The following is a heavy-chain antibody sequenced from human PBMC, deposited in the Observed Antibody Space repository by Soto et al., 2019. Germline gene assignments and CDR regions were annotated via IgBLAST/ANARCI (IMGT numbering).Heavy chain of an antibody. V-gene: IGHV3-48*02. CDR2: ISGSSDTI. CDR3: ARDHGGSTWFVGIYYYFGVGV. CDR1: GFTLSSYN. J-gene: IGHJ6*02. D-gene: IGHD6-13*01. Sequence: EVQLVESGGGLVQPGGSLRLSCAASGFTLSSYNMNWVRQAPGKGLEWVSYISGSSDTIYYADSVKGRFTISIDNAKNSLYLQMDSLRDEDTAVYYCARDHGGSTWFVGIYYYFGVGVWGQGTTVTVSS.